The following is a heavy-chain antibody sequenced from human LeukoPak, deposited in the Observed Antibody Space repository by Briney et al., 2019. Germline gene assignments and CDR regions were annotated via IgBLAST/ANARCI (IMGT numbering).Heavy chain of an antibody. CDR2: LSGSGGST. CDR3: AKDPHTGYSFAY. Sequence: GGSLRLSCVFSGFTFSSYAMGWVRQASGKGLEWVSSLSGSGGSTYYADSVKGRFTISRDNSKNTLYLQMNSLRVEDTAVYYCAKDPHTGYSFAYWGQGTLVTVSS. CDR1: GFTFSSYA. D-gene: IGHD5-18*01. V-gene: IGHV3-23*01. J-gene: IGHJ4*02.